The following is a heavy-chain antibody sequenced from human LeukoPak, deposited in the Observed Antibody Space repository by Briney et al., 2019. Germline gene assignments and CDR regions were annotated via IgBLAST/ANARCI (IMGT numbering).Heavy chain of an antibody. CDR1: GGSISSYY. CDR3: ARSPPTYYYGSGSYRLYFDY. D-gene: IGHD3-10*01. J-gene: IGHJ4*02. Sequence: PSETLSLTCTVSGGSISSYYWSWIRQPPGKGLEWIGYIYYSGSTNYNPSLKSRVTISVDTSKNQFSLKLSSVTAADTAVYYCARSPPTYYYGSGSYRLYFDYWGQGTLVTVSS. CDR2: IYYSGST. V-gene: IGHV4-59*01.